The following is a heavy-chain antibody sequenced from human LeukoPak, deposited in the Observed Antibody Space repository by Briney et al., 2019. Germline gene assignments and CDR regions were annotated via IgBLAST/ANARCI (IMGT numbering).Heavy chain of an antibody. Sequence: GECLRLSCVVSGLTYSDDYMSWLRQATGKGLEWISYITDRVSDANYANSVRGRVTTSRDNTKKTIFLQMNSMTAQDTAGDDYVRTLGLGPGGHFDNWGQGTLVT. D-gene: IGHD3-16*01. J-gene: IGHJ4*02. V-gene: IGHV3-11*03. CDR2: ITDRVSDA. CDR1: GLTYSDDY. CDR3: VRTLGLGPGGHFDN.